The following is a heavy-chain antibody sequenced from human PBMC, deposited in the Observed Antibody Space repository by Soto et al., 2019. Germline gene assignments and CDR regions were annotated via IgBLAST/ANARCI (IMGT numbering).Heavy chain of an antibody. CDR1: GFSLSTSGVG. CDR3: AHLAYYGSGSYTY. CDR2: VYWDDDK. Sequence: QITLKESGPTLVKPTQTLMLTCTFSGFSLSTSGVGVGWIRQPPGKALEWLASVYWDDDKRYSPSLESRLTITKGTSTNQVVLTLTDMDPGDTATYYGAHLAYYGSGSYTYWGQGTLVTVSS. V-gene: IGHV2-5*02. J-gene: IGHJ4*02. D-gene: IGHD3-10*01.